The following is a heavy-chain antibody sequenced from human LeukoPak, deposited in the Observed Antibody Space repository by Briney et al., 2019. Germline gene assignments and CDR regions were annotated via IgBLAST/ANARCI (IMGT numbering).Heavy chain of an antibody. V-gene: IGHV3-21*01. Sequence: GGSLRLSCAASGFTFSSYSMNWVRQAPGKGLEWVSSISSSSSYIYYAGSVKGRFTISRDNAKNSLYLQMNSLRAEDTAVYYCARGSSGWFDPWGQGTLVTVSS. J-gene: IGHJ5*02. D-gene: IGHD6-6*01. CDR2: ISSSSSYI. CDR1: GFTFSSYS. CDR3: ARGSSGWFDP.